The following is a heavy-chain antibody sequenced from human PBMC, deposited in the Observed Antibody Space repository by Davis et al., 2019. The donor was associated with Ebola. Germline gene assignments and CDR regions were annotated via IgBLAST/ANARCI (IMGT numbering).Heavy chain of an antibody. CDR3: ARDRGLVVPAAILDD. V-gene: IGHV1-3*01. Sequence: AASVKVSCKASGYTFSSYAMHWVRQAPGQRLEWMGWINADNGNTKYSQKFQGRVTITRDTSASTAYMELSSLRSDDTAVYYCARDRGLVVPAAILDDWGQGTLVTVSS. CDR1: GYTFSSYA. CDR2: INADNGNT. D-gene: IGHD2-2*02. J-gene: IGHJ4*02.